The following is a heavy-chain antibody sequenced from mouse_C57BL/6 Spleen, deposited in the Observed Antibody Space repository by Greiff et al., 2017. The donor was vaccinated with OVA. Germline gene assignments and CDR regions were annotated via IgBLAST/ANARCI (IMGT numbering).Heavy chain of an antibody. CDR1: GYAFSSYW. Sequence: QVQLKESGAELVKPGASVKISCKASGYAFSSYWMNWVKQRPGKGLEWIGQIYPGDGDTNYNGKFKGKATLTADKSSSTAYMQLSSLTSEDSAVYFCAREEKENYGSEFDYWGQGTTLTVSS. CDR2: IYPGDGDT. J-gene: IGHJ2*01. CDR3: AREEKENYGSEFDY. V-gene: IGHV1-80*01. D-gene: IGHD1-1*01.